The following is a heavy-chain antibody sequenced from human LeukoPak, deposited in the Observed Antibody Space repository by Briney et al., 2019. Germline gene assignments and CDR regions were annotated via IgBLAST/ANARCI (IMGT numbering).Heavy chain of an antibody. CDR1: GGSISSYY. D-gene: IGHD6-19*01. V-gene: IGHV4-59*01. CDR3: ARAPAKGWYYFDY. CDR2: IYYSGNT. J-gene: IGHJ4*02. Sequence: PSETLSLTCTVSGGSISSYYWSWIRQPPGKGLEWIGYIYYSGNTNYNPSLKSRVTISVDTSKNQLSLRLRSVTAADTAVYYCARAPAKGWYYFDYWGQGTLVTVSS.